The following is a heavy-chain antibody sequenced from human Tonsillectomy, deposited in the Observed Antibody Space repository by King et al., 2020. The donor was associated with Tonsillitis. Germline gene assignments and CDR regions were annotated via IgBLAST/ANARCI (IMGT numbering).Heavy chain of an antibody. V-gene: IGHV1-2*02. J-gene: IGHJ3*02. CDR1: GYTFTGYY. Sequence: VQLVQSWAEVKKPGASVKVSCKASGYTFTGYYMHWVRQASGQGLECMGWINPVSGGTSYAQKFQGRDTLTRDTSIPTAYRELSRLRSDDTAVYYCARARIAVAGTDAFDIWGLGTMVTVSS. CDR3: ARARIAVAGTDAFDI. D-gene: IGHD6-19*01. CDR2: INPVSGGT.